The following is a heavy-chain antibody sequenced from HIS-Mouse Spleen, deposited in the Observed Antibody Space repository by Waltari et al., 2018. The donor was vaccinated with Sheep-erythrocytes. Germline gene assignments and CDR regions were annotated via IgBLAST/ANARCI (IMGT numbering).Heavy chain of an antibody. Sequence: EVQLVESGGGLVKPGGSLRLSCAASGFTFSSYSMNWVRQAPGKGLYGVSSISSSSSYICYADSVKGRFTISRDNAKNSLYLQMNSLRAEDTAVYYCARVASGATFDYWGQGTLVTVSS. CDR2: ISSSSSYI. V-gene: IGHV3-21*01. D-gene: IGHD1-26*01. J-gene: IGHJ4*02. CDR1: GFTFSSYS. CDR3: ARVASGATFDY.